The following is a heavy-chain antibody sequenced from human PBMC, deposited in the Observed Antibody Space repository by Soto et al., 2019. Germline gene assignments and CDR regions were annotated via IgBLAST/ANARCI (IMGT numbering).Heavy chain of an antibody. J-gene: IGHJ4*02. D-gene: IGHD3-16*01. CDR1: GYTFTNYD. CDR2: MNAYSGNT. V-gene: IGHV1-8*01. Sequence: QVQLVQSGAEVKKPGASVKVSCKASGYTFTNYDINWVRQATGQGLEWMGWMNAYSGNTGSAQKFQGRITMTRDTYTGRAYRALTSLRYGDTAVYYCAGVWGTIDHWGQGTLVSVSS. CDR3: AGVWGTIDH.